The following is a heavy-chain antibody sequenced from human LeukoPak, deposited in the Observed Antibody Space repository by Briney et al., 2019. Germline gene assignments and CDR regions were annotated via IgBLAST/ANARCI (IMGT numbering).Heavy chain of an antibody. CDR2: IYTSGST. J-gene: IGHJ4*02. CDR1: GGSISSGSYY. Sequence: PSQTLSLTCTVSGGSISSGSYYWSWIRQPAGKGLEWIGSIYTSGSTTYNPSLKSHVTISVDTSKNQFSLKLSSVTAADTAVYYCARVPYNWNYGYFDYWPQGTLVTVSS. D-gene: IGHD1-7*01. V-gene: IGHV4-61*02. CDR3: ARVPYNWNYGYFDY.